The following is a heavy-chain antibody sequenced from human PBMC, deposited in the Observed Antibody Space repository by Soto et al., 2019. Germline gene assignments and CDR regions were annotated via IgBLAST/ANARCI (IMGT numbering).Heavy chain of an antibody. Sequence: GESLKISCKGSGYSFTSYWISWVRQMPGKGLEWMGRIDPSDSYTNYSPSFQGHVTISADKSISTAYLQWSSLKASDTAMYYCARTSAAGKYYYGMDVWGQGTTVTAP. CDR2: IDPSDSYT. D-gene: IGHD6-13*01. CDR3: ARTSAAGKYYYGMDV. CDR1: GYSFTSYW. J-gene: IGHJ6*02. V-gene: IGHV5-10-1*01.